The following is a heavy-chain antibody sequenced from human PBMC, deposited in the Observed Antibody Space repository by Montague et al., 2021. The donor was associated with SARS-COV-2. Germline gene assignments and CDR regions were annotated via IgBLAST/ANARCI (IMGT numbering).Heavy chain of an antibody. Sequence: SETLSLTCTVSGGSISSYYWSWIRQPPGKGLEWIGYIFYNGDTNYSPSLKSRVSISVDTSKNQFSLKLIAVTAADTAVYFCATHRQHHNHWGQGAMVAVSS. CDR1: GGSISSYY. CDR2: IFYNGDT. D-gene: IGHD6-13*01. J-gene: IGHJ5*02. CDR3: ATHRQHHNH. V-gene: IGHV4-59*08.